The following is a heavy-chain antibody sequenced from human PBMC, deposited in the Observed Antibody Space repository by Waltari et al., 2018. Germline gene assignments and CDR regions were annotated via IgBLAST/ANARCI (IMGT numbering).Heavy chain of an antibody. CDR2: VNHDGTHT. Sequence: EVQLVESGGGIGQPGGSPRLSCVASGFSFNDYWMHWVGQDPEKGLVWVSHVNHDGTHTTYADSVKGRFTVSRDNAKNTVHLQMNSLRVDDTAVYFCARDTPGDGIDYWGQGTLVTVSS. D-gene: IGHD7-27*01. V-gene: IGHV3-74*01. J-gene: IGHJ4*02. CDR1: GFSFNDYW. CDR3: ARDTPGDGIDY.